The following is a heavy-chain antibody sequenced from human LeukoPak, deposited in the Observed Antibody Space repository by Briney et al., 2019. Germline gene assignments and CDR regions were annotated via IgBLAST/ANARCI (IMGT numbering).Heavy chain of an antibody. CDR3: ARLQWPQLRAFDI. J-gene: IGHJ3*02. D-gene: IGHD5-24*01. CDR2: IKQDESAK. Sequence: PGGSLRLSCAASGFIFDNYWMSWVRQAPEKGLEWVANIKQDESAKYYVDSVKGRFTISRDNAKNTLYLQMDSLRADDTAVYYRARLQWPQLRAFDIWGQGTMVTVSS. CDR1: GFIFDNYW. V-gene: IGHV3-7*01.